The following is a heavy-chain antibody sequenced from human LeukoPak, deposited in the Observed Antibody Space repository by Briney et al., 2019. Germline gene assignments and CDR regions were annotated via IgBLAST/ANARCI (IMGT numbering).Heavy chain of an antibody. CDR3: AREGPGVRGGFDY. CDR2: INHSGST. V-gene: IGHV4-34*01. Sequence: SETLSLTCAVYGGSFSGYYWSWIRQPPGKGLEWIGEINHSGSTNYNPSLKSRVTISVDTSKNQFSLKLSSVTAADTAVYYCAREGPGVRGGFDYWGQGTLVTVSS. D-gene: IGHD3-10*01. CDR1: GGSFSGYY. J-gene: IGHJ4*02.